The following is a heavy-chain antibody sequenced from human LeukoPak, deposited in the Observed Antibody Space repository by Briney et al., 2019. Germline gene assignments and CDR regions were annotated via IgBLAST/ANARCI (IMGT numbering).Heavy chain of an antibody. CDR3: ARDKRVGRIAAANWFDP. Sequence: SETLSLTCTVSGGSISSSSYYWGWIRQPPGKGLEWIGSIYYSGSTYYNPSLKSRVTISVDTSKNQFSLKLSSVTAVDTAVYYCARDKRVGRIAAANWFDPWGQGTLVTVSS. D-gene: IGHD6-13*01. CDR2: IYYSGST. CDR1: GGSISSSSYY. J-gene: IGHJ5*02. V-gene: IGHV4-39*07.